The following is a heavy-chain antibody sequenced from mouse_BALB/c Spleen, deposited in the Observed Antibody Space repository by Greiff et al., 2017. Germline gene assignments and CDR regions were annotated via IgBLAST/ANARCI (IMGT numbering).Heavy chain of an antibody. CDR1: GFNIKDTY. CDR3: ARDYGSRFDY. D-gene: IGHD1-1*01. J-gene: IGHJ2*01. Sequence: EVKLMESGAELVKPGASVKLSCTASGFNIKDTYMHWVKQRPEQGLEWIGRIDPANGNTKYDPKFQGKATITADTSSNTAYLQLSSLTSEDTAVYYCARDYGSRFDYWGQGTTLTVSS. V-gene: IGHV14-3*02. CDR2: IDPANGNT.